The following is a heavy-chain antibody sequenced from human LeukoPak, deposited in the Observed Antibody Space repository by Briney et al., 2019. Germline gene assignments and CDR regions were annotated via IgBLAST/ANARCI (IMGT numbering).Heavy chain of an antibody. Sequence: SETLSLTCTVSGGSISSYYWSWIRQPPGKGLEWIVYIYYSGSTNYNPSLKSRVTISVDTSKNQFSLKLSSVTAADTAVYYCARDGITGSSEFFDYWGQGTLVTVSS. V-gene: IGHV4-59*01. D-gene: IGHD1-20*01. CDR2: IYYSGST. J-gene: IGHJ4*02. CDR1: GGSISSYY. CDR3: ARDGITGSSEFFDY.